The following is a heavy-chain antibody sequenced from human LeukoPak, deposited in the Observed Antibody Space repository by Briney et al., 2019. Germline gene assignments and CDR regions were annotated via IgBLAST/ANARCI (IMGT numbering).Heavy chain of an antibody. CDR2: ISYDGSIE. CDR1: GFSFSNYG. J-gene: IGHJ4*02. Sequence: GGSLRLSCAASGFSFSNYGMHWVRRAPGKGLEWVAVISYDGSIEYYADSVKGRFTISRDNSKTTLYLQMNSLRAEDTAAYYCGGSRLGGAIVMGDYGGKGTLVTVS. D-gene: IGHD3-16*02. CDR3: GGSRLGGAIVMGDY. V-gene: IGHV3-30*03.